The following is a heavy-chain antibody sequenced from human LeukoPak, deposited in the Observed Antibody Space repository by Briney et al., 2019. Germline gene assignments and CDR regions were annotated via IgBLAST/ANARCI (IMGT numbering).Heavy chain of an antibody. J-gene: IGHJ3*02. CDR1: GYTFTGYY. Sequence: ASVKVSCKASGYTFTGYYMHWVRQAPGQGLEWTGWINPNSGGTNYAQKFQGRVTMTRDTSISTAYMELSRLRSDDTAVYYCARDGWPMAANAFDIWGQGTMVTVSS. D-gene: IGHD5-12*01. V-gene: IGHV1-2*02. CDR3: ARDGWPMAANAFDI. CDR2: INPNSGGT.